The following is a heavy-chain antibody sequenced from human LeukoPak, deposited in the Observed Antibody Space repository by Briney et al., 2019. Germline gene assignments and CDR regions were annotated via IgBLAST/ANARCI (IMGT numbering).Heavy chain of an antibody. Sequence: GGSLRLSCTVSGFTFDDYGMSWVRQAPGKGLEWVSGINWNGGNTGYVDAVKGRFTISRDNAKNSLYLQMNSLRAEDTALYYCARLDSSGYYSSSNFDCWGQGTLVTVSS. D-gene: IGHD3-22*01. V-gene: IGHV3-20*04. CDR1: GFTFDDYG. CDR3: ARLDSSGYYSSSNFDC. J-gene: IGHJ4*02. CDR2: INWNGGNT.